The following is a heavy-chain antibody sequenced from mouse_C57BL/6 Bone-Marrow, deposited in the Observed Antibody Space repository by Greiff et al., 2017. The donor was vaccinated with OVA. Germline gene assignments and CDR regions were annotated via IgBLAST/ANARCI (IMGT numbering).Heavy chain of an antibody. V-gene: IGHV5-2*01. CDR2: INSDGGST. CDR1: EYEFPSHD. J-gene: IGHJ4*01. D-gene: IGHD2-4*01. Sequence: EVKVVESGGGLVQPGESLKLSCESNEYEFPSHDMSWVRQTPEKRLELVAAINSDGGSTYYPDTMERRFIISRDNTKKTLYLQMSSLRSEDTALYYCARHRNYGGYYAMDYWGQGTSVTVSS. CDR3: ARHRNYGGYYAMDY.